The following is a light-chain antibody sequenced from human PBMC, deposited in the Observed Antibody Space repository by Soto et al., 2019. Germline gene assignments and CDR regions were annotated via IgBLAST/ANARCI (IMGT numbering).Light chain of an antibody. CDR1: QGFSNY. CDR2: VAS. CDR3: QKYNSAPWT. J-gene: IGKJ1*01. V-gene: IGKV1-27*01. Sequence: DIQMTQSPSSLSASGGDRATITCRASQGFSNYLAWYQQQPGKVPKLLIYVASTLQSGVPSRFSGSGSGTDFTLTISSLQPEDVATYYCQKYNSAPWTFGQGTKVEIK.